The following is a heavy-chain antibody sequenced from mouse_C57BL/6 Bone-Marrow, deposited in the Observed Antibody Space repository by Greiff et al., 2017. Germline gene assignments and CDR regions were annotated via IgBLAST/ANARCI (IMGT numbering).Heavy chain of an antibody. J-gene: IGHJ3*01. Sequence: QVQLQQPGAELVKPGASVKLSCKASGYTFTSYWMHWVKQRPGRGLEWIGRIYPDSGGTKYNEKFKSKATLTVDKPSSTAYMQVSSQTCEDSAVYYGAKGRGYYGSSYPFAYWGQGTLLTVSA. D-gene: IGHD1-1*01. CDR3: AKGRGYYGSSYPFAY. V-gene: IGHV1-72*01. CDR2: IYPDSGGT. CDR1: GYTFTSYW.